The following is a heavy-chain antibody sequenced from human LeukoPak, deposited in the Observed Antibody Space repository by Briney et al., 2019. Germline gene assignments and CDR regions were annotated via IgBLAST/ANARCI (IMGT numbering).Heavy chain of an antibody. J-gene: IGHJ4*02. V-gene: IGHV4-31*03. CDR3: ARGLYCGGDCYPYYFDY. D-gene: IGHD2-21*02. CDR1: GGSISSGGYY. Sequence: SETLSLTCTVSGGSISSGGYYWSWIRQHPGKGLEWIGYIYYSGSTYYNPSLKSRVTISVDTSKNQFSLKLSSVTAADTAVYYCARGLYCGGDCYPYYFDYWDQGTLVTVSS. CDR2: IYYSGST.